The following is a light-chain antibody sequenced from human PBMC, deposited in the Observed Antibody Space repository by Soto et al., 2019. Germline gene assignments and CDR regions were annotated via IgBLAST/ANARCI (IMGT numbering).Light chain of an antibody. CDR1: QSISRW. CDR2: DAS. V-gene: IGKV1-33*01. J-gene: IGKJ5*01. CDR3: QQYDNFPRAIN. Sequence: DIHMTQSPSTLSSSLGDRVTITCRASQSISRWLAWYQQKPGKAPKLLIYDASNLKTGVPSRFSGSGSGTDFTFTISSLQPEDIATYYCQQYDNFPRAINFGQGTRLEIK.